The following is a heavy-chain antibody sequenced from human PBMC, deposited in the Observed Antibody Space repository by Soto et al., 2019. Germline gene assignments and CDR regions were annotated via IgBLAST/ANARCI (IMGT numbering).Heavy chain of an antibody. CDR3: ARESEDLTSNFDF. Sequence: GGSLRLSCAASGFTFTRYRMTWVRPAPGKGLEWVSSISSTTNYIYYADSMKGRFTISRDNAKNSVYLEMNSLSAEDTAVYYCARESEDLTSNFDFWGQGTLVTVSS. J-gene: IGHJ4*02. CDR2: ISSTTNYI. CDR1: GFTFTRYR. V-gene: IGHV3-21*01.